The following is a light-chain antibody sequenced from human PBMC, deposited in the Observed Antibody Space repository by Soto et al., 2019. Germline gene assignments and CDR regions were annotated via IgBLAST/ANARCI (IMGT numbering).Light chain of an antibody. CDR1: QSVSSY. CDR3: QQRSNGPLT. CDR2: DGS. J-gene: IGKJ5*01. Sequence: EIVLTQSPATLSLSPGERVTLSCRASQSVSSYFAWYQQKPGEAPRLLIYDGSNRATGIPARFSGSGSGTDFTLTISSLEPEDFAVYYCQQRSNGPLTFGQGTRLEIK. V-gene: IGKV3-11*01.